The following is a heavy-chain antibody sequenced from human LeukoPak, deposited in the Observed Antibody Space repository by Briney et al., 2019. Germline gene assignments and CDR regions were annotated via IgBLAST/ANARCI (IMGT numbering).Heavy chain of an antibody. CDR3: ARGGGEFDP. CDR1: GFTFSNYW. V-gene: IGHV3-7*03. Sequence: PGGSLRLSCAASGFTFSNYWMSWVRQAPGKGLEWVANIKQDGSEKYYVDSVKGRFTISRDNAKNSLYLQMNSLRAEDTAVYYCARGGGEFDPWGQGTLVTVSS. D-gene: IGHD2-21*01. J-gene: IGHJ5*02. CDR2: IKQDGSEK.